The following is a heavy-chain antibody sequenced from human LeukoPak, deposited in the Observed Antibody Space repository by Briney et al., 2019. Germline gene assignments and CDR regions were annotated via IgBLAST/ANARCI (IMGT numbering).Heavy chain of an antibody. J-gene: IGHJ5*02. D-gene: IGHD3-3*01. CDR2: IDPNSGGT. V-gene: IGHV1-2*02. CDR3: ARGVKYYDFWSGYCWFDP. CDR1: GYTSTGYY. Sequence: ASVKVSCKASGYTSTGYYMHWVRQAPGQGLEWMGWIDPNSGGTNSAQKFQGRVTMTRDTSISTAYMELSRLRSDDTAVYYCARGVKYYDFWSGYCWFDPWGQGTLVTVSS.